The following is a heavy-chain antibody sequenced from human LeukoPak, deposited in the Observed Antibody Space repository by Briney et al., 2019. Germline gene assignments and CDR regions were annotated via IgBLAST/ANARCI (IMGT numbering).Heavy chain of an antibody. CDR3: AKGVGTFDY. CDR2: ISGSGGST. Sequence: PGGSLRLSCVVSGFTFSSYAMSWVRQAPVKGLEWVSAISGSGGSTYYADSVKGRFTISRDNSKNTLYVQMNSLRAEDTAVYYCAKGVGTFDYWGRGTVVTVSS. CDR1: GFTFSSYA. V-gene: IGHV3-23*01. J-gene: IGHJ4*02. D-gene: IGHD2-21*02.